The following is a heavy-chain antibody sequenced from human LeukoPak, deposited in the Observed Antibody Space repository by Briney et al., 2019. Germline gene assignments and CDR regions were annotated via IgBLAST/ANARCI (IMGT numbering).Heavy chain of an antibody. CDR1: GFTFDDYG. V-gene: IGHV3-21*04. CDR2: ISSSSSYI. D-gene: IGHD6-19*01. J-gene: IGHJ4*02. CDR3: AKPAISSRGWYYDY. Sequence: GGSLRLSCAASGFTFDDYGMSWVRQAPGKGLEWVSSISSSSSYIYYADSVKGRFTISRDNAKNSLYLQMNSLRAEDTAVYYCAKPAISSRGWYYDYWGQGTLVTVSS.